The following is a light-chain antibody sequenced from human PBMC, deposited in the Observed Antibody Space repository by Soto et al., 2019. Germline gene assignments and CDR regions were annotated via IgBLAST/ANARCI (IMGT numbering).Light chain of an antibody. CDR1: SGHGSYI. CDR3: ETWDSNTRV. CDR2: LEGSGSY. J-gene: IGLJ3*02. Sequence: QPVLTQSSSASASLGSSVKLTCTLSSGHGSYIIAWHQQQPGKAPRYLMKLEGSGSYIKGSGVPDRFSGSSSGADRYLTISHLQFEDEADYYCETWDSNTRVFGGGTKLTVL. V-gene: IGLV4-60*02.